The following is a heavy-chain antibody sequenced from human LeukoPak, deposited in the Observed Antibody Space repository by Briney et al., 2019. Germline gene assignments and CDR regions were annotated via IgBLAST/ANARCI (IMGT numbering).Heavy chain of an antibody. CDR3: ASEYYYDSTGLQH. D-gene: IGHD3-22*01. CDR1: GGSISSYY. CDR2: IFYSGST. Sequence: SETLSLTCTVSGGSISSYYWSWIRQPPGKGLEWIGYIFYSGSTYYNSSLKSRVTISVDTSKNQFSLKLSSVTAADTAVYYCASEYYYDSTGLQHWGRGTLVTVSS. J-gene: IGHJ1*01. V-gene: IGHV4-59*12.